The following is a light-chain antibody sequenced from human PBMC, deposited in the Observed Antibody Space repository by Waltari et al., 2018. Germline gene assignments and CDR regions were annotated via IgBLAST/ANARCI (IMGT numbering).Light chain of an antibody. V-gene: IGKV3-20*01. Sequence: EIVLTQSPGTLSLSPGERATLSCRASQSVSSSYLAWYQQKPGQAPRPLIYGASSRATGIPDRFIGSGSGTDFTLTISRLEPEDFAVYYCQQYGSSPLVTFGPGTKVDIK. CDR1: QSVSSSY. J-gene: IGKJ3*01. CDR2: GAS. CDR3: QQYGSSPLVT.